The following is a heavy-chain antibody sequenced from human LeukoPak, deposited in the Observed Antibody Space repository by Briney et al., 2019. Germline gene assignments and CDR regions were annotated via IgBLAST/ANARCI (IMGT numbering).Heavy chain of an antibody. D-gene: IGHD6-13*01. V-gene: IGHV3-30-3*01. Sequence: GRSLRLSCAASGFTFSSYAMRWVRQAPGKGLEWVAVISYDGSNKYYADSVKGRFTISRDNSKNTLYLQMNSLRAEDTAVYYCAREGAAAGTLPAFDIWGQGTMVTVSS. J-gene: IGHJ3*02. CDR1: GFTFSSYA. CDR2: ISYDGSNK. CDR3: AREGAAAGTLPAFDI.